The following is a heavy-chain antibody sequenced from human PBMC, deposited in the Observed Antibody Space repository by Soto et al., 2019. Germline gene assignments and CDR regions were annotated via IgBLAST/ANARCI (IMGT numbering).Heavy chain of an antibody. J-gene: IGHJ5*02. CDR2: IYYSGST. Sequence: SETLSLTCTVSGGSISSYYWSWIRQPPGKGLEWIGYIYYSGSTNYNPSLKSRVTISVDTSKNQFSLKLSSVTAADTAVYYCAGRLVAATRPPFDPWGQGTLVTVSS. D-gene: IGHD2-15*01. CDR3: AGRLVAATRPPFDP. CDR1: GGSISSYY. V-gene: IGHV4-59*01.